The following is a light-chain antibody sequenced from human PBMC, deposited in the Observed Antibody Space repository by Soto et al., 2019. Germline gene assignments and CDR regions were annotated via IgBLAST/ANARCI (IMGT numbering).Light chain of an antibody. CDR1: QGISSY. V-gene: IGKV1-8*01. CDR3: QQYYSYPYT. Sequence: AIRMTQSPSSLSASTGDRVTINCRASQGISSYLAWYQQKPGKAPKLLIYAASTLQSGVPSRFSGSGSGTDFTLTISCLQSEDFATYYCQQYYSYPYTFGQGTKLEFK. CDR2: AAS. J-gene: IGKJ2*01.